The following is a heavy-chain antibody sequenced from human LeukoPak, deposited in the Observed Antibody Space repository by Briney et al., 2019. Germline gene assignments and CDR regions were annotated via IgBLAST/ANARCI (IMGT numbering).Heavy chain of an antibody. D-gene: IGHD5-12*01. CDR3: ARDPGYSGYDHFDY. V-gene: IGHV1-18*01. CDR2: ISAYNGNT. J-gene: IGHJ4*02. Sequence: GASVKVSCKASAYTFTSYGISWVRQAPGQGLEWMGWISAYNGNTNYAQKLQGRVTMTTDTSTSTAYMELRSLRSDDTAVYYCARDPGYSGYDHFDYWGQGTLVTVSS. CDR1: AYTFTSYG.